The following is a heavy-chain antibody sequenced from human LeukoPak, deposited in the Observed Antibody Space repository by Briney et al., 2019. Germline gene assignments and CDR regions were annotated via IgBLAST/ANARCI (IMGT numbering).Heavy chain of an antibody. CDR3: ARKAGYCSGGSCSGNYYYGMDV. V-gene: IGHV1-69*04. Sequence: SVKVSCKASGGTFSSYAIIWVRQAPGQGLEWMGRIIPILGIANYAQKFQGRVTITADKSTSTAYMELSSLRSEDTAVYYCARKAGYCSGGSCSGNYYYGMDVWGQGTTVTVSS. CDR1: GGTFSSYA. D-gene: IGHD2-15*01. J-gene: IGHJ6*02. CDR2: IIPILGIA.